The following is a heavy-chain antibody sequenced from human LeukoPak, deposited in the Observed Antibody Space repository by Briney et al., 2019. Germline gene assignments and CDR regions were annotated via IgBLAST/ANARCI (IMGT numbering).Heavy chain of an antibody. D-gene: IGHD3-16*01. CDR1: GYTLTKLS. Sequence: ASVKVSCKVSGYTLTKLSMHWVRQAPGNGLEWMGGFDPEDGETIYAQKFQGRVTMTEDTSTDTAYMELSSLRSEDAAVYYCATLRMGEFDYWGQGTLDTVSS. CDR3: ATLRMGEFDY. CDR2: FDPEDGET. J-gene: IGHJ4*02. V-gene: IGHV1-24*01.